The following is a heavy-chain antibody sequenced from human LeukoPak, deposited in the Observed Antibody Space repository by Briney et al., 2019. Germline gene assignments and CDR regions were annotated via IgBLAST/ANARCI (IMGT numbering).Heavy chain of an antibody. V-gene: IGHV3-30*04. D-gene: IGHD5-12*01. Sequence: PGRSLRLSCAASGFTFSSYAMHWVRQAPGKGLDWVAVISYDGSNKYYADSVKGRFTISRDNSKNTLYLQMNSLRGEDTAVYYCGRELVATMSVWGKGTTVTVHS. CDR3: GRELVATMSV. CDR1: GFTFSSYA. CDR2: ISYDGSNK. J-gene: IGHJ6*04.